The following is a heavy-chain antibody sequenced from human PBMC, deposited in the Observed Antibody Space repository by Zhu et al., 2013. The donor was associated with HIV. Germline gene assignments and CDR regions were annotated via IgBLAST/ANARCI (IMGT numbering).Heavy chain of an antibody. CDR2: INPNSGGT. J-gene: IGHJ6*02. D-gene: IGHD3-16*01. V-gene: IGHV1-2*04. CDR3: ARDQNIIGNYVYGMDV. CDR1: GYTFTGYY. Sequence: QVQLVQSGAEVKKPGASVKVSCKASGYTFTGYYMHWVRQAPGQGLEWMGWINPNSGGTNYAQKFQGWVTMTRDTSISTAYMELSRLRSDDTAVYYCARDQNIIGNYVYGMDVWGQGTTVTVSS.